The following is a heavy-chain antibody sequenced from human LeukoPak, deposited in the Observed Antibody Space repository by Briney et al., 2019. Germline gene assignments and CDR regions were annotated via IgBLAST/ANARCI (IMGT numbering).Heavy chain of an antibody. J-gene: IGHJ5*02. Sequence: GGSLRLSCATSGFTFSTYWMSWVRQVPGKGLEWVANIKQDESEIYYVDSVKGRFTISRDNAKNSLYLQMNSLRAEDTAVYYCAKNNWFGEFENWFDPWGQGTLVTVSS. V-gene: IGHV3-7*01. D-gene: IGHD3-10*01. CDR3: AKNNWFGEFENWFDP. CDR1: GFTFSTYW. CDR2: IKQDESEI.